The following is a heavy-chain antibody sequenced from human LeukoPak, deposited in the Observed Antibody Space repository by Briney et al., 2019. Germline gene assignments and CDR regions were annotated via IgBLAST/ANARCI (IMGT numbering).Heavy chain of an antibody. J-gene: IGHJ4*02. Sequence: ASVKVSCKASGYTFTSYGINWVRQAPGQGLEWMGWISAYNGNTNYAQKLQGRVTMTTDTSTSTAYMELRSLRSDDTAVYYCARAYYYDSSGYYPSRFDYWGQGTLVTVSS. CDR1: GYTFTSYG. CDR3: ARAYYYDSSGYYPSRFDY. CDR2: ISAYNGNT. V-gene: IGHV1-18*01. D-gene: IGHD3-22*01.